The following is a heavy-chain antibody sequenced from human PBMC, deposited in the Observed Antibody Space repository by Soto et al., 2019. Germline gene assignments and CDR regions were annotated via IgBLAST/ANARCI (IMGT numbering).Heavy chain of an antibody. CDR3: ARRSATTFGRSWFDP. CDR2: IYYSGRT. D-gene: IGHD1-7*01. CDR1: GGSISSSSYY. Sequence: QLQLQESSPGLVKPSETLSLTCTVSGGSISSSSYYWGWIRQPPGKGLEWIGSIYYSGRTYYNPYLKDRVTISVDTSKNQFSLKLSSVTAADTAVYYCARRSATTFGRSWFDPWGQGTLVTVSS. V-gene: IGHV4-39*01. J-gene: IGHJ5*02.